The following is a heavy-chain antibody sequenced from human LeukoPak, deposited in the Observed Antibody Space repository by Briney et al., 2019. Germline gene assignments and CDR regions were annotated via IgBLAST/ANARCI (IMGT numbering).Heavy chain of an antibody. J-gene: IGHJ6*02. D-gene: IGHD5-18*01. V-gene: IGHV1-18*01. CDR3: ARDETVDTAMVQDYYYGMDV. Sequence: ASVKVSCKASGYTFTTYGISWVRQAPGQGLEWMGWISAYNGNTNYAQKLQGRVTMTTDTSTSTAYMELRSLRSGDTAVYYCARDETVDTAMVQDYYYGMDVWGQGTTVTVSS. CDR2: ISAYNGNT. CDR1: GYTFTTYG.